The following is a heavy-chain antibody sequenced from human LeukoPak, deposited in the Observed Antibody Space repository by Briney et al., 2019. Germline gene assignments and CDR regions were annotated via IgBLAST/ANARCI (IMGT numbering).Heavy chain of an antibody. CDR3: ARVEADGDYAGLDY. CDR2: ISSSSSYI. D-gene: IGHD4-17*01. J-gene: IGHJ4*02. V-gene: IGHV3-21*01. CDR1: GFTFSSYS. Sequence: GRSLRLSCVASGFTFSSYSMNWVRQAPGKGLEWVSSISSSSSYIYYADSVKGRFTISRDNAKNSLYLQRSSLGAEDTAVYYSARVEADGDYAGLDYWGQGALVTVSS.